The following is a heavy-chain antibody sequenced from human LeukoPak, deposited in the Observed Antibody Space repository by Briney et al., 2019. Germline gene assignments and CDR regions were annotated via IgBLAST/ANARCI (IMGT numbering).Heavy chain of an antibody. J-gene: IGHJ4*02. CDR3: ARAFSSSWYGPGDC. Sequence: ASVKVSCKASGYTFTSSGISWVRQAPGQGLEWMGWISAYNGNTHYVQNLQGRVTMTTDTSTSTAYMELRSLRSDDTAVYYCARAFSSSWYGPGDCWGQGTLVTVSS. D-gene: IGHD6-13*01. V-gene: IGHV1-18*01. CDR2: ISAYNGNT. CDR1: GYTFTSSG.